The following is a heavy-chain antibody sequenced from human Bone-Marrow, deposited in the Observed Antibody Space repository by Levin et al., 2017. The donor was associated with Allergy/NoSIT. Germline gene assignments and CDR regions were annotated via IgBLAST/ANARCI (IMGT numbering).Heavy chain of an antibody. D-gene: IGHD6-19*01. CDR3: AREDTSGWKSFDY. V-gene: IGHV1-18*01. Sequence: GESLKISCKASGYTFTRFSITWVRQAPGQGLEWLGSISGYNENTIYAEKFQGRVTMTADTSTRTGYMELRGLRSDDTAVYYCAREDTSGWKSFDYWGQGTLVTVSS. CDR1: GYTFTRFS. J-gene: IGHJ4*02. CDR2: ISGYNENT.